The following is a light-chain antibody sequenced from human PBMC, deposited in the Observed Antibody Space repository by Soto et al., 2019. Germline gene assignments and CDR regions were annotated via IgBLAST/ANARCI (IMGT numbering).Light chain of an antibody. CDR1: QSVSSSY. J-gene: IGKJ3*01. CDR2: DAS. V-gene: IGKV3-20*01. Sequence: EIVLTQSPGTLSLSPGERATLSCRASQSVSSSYLAWYQQKPGQAPRLLIYDASSRATGIPDRFSGSGSGTDFTLTISRLEPEDFAVYYCQQYGSSRSFTFGPGTKVDIK. CDR3: QQYGSSRSFT.